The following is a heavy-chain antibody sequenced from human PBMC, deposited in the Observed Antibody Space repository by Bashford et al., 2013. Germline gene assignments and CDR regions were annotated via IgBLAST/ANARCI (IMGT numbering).Heavy chain of an antibody. V-gene: IGHV4-59*01. J-gene: IGHJ4*02. CDR1: GGSISSYY. CDR3: ARASNVLRLFALEY. CDR2: IYYSGST. D-gene: IGHD3-3*01. Sequence: SETLSLTCTVSGGSISSYYWSWIRQPPGKGLEWIGYIYYSGSTNYNPSLKSRVTISVDTSKNQFSLKLRSVTAADTAVYYCARASNVLRLFALEYWGQGTLVTVVL.